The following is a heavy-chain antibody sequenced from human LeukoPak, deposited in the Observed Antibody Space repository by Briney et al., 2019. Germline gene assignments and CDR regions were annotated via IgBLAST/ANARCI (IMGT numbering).Heavy chain of an antibody. Sequence: GGSLRLSCAASGFTFSSYAMHWVRQAPGKGLEWVAVISYDGSNKYYADSVKGRFTISRDNSKNTLYLQMSSLRAEDTAVYYCARAPKAVAAFDYWGQGTLVTVSS. J-gene: IGHJ4*02. V-gene: IGHV3-30-3*01. CDR1: GFTFSSYA. CDR2: ISYDGSNK. CDR3: ARAPKAVAAFDY. D-gene: IGHD6-19*01.